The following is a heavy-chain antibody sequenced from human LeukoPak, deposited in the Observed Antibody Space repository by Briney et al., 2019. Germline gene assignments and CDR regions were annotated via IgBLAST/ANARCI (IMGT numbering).Heavy chain of an antibody. CDR1: GGTFNSYA. J-gene: IGHJ4*02. V-gene: IGHV1-69*01. CDR3: ASQGFLEWSHG. Sequence: SVKVSCKASGGTFNSYAINWVRQAPGQGLEWMGGIIPIFGTANYAQKFQGRVTITADESTSTAYMELSSLRSEDTAVYYCASQGFLEWSHGWGQGTLVTVSS. CDR2: IIPIFGTA. D-gene: IGHD3-3*01.